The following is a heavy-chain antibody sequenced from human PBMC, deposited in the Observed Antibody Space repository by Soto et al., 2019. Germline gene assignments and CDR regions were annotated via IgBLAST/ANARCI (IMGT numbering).Heavy chain of an antibody. V-gene: IGHV3-23*01. CDR3: AKDHTSGWFDC. J-gene: IGHJ4*02. CDR1: GFTFSGCN. CDR2: IAGSGDNT. Sequence: EVQLLESGGGLVQPGGSLRLSCAASGFTFSGCNMSWVRQAPGTGLEWVSAIAGSGDNTYYADSVKGRFTISRDNSKNTLFLQIDSLGVEDTAMYYCAKDHTSGWFDCWGQGTLVTVSS. D-gene: IGHD6-19*01.